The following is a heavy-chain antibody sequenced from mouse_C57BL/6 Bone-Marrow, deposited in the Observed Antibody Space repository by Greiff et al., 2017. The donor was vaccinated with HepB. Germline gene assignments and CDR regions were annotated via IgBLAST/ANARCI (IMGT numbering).Heavy chain of an antibody. Sequence: EVKLVESGGGLVQPGGSLKLSCAASGFTFSDYGMAWVRQAPRKGPEWVAFISNLAYSIYYADTVTGRFTISSENAKNTLYLEMSSLRSEDTAMYFCARQCGIYYDYDEVYFDYWGEGTTLTVSP. D-gene: IGHD2-4*01. J-gene: IGHJ2*01. V-gene: IGHV5-15*01. CDR1: GFTFSDYG. CDR3: ARQCGIYYDYDEVYFDY. CDR2: ISNLAYSI.